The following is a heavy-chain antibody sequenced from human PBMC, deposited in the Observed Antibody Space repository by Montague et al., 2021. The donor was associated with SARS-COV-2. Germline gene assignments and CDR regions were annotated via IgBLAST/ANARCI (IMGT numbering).Heavy chain of an antibody. D-gene: IGHD5-18*01. CDR1: GGSISSGSYY. CDR3: ARGAGYSYGVDY. CDR2: IYYSGSS. J-gene: IGHJ4*02. V-gene: IGHV4-61*01. Sequence: SETLSLTCTVSGGSISSGSYYWSWIRQPPGKGLEFIGYIYYSGSSKYNPSLKSRVTISVDTSTNQVSLKVSSVTAADSAVYFCARGAGYSYGVDYWGQGTLVTVSS.